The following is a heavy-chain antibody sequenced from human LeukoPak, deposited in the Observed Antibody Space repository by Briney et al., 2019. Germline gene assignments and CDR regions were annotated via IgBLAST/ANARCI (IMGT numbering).Heavy chain of an antibody. J-gene: IGHJ5*02. CDR2: FFFGGST. Sequence: SETLSLTCTVSGGSIRSYYWSWIRQPPGKGLEWIGCFFFGGSTDYNPSLQSRVTISVDTSKNQLSLRVSSVTASDTAVYYCARDDLATFDPWGQGTLVTVSS. V-gene: IGHV4-59*12. D-gene: IGHD3/OR15-3a*01. CDR3: ARDDLATFDP. CDR1: GGSIRSYY.